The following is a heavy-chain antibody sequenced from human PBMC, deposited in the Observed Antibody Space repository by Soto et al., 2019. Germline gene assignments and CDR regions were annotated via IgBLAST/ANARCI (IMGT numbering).Heavy chain of an antibody. CDR3: ARDHLHSGYDFDF. V-gene: IGHV1-18*01. CDR1: GYTLSDYG. CDR2: ISTYNGNT. Sequence: ASVKVSCEASGYTLSDYGICWVRQAPGQGLEWLGWISTYNGNTIYAQNLRGRVTMTTDTPTSTVYMELRGLRSDDTAVYYCARDHLHSGYDFDFWGQGTLVTVSS. D-gene: IGHD5-12*01. J-gene: IGHJ4*02.